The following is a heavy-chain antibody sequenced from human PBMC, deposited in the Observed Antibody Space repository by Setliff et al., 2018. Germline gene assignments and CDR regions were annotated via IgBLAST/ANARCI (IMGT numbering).Heavy chain of an antibody. CDR1: GATFSSHG. D-gene: IGHD3-22*01. V-gene: IGHV1-69*05. CDR2: TIPMFGTT. Sequence: SVKVSCKASGATFSSHGISWVRQAPGQGLEWMGGTIPMFGTTEYAQKFQGRLTIITDESTNTAFMQLSSLRSDDTAVYYCVREGVDSRSSTDYRYYMDVWAKGPRSPSP. J-gene: IGHJ6*03. CDR3: VREGVDSRSSTDYRYYMDV.